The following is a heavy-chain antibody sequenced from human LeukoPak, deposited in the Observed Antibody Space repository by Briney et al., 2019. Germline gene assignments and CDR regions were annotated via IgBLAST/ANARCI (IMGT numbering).Heavy chain of an antibody. CDR2: IYYSGST. V-gene: IGHV4-39*07. Sequence: SETLSLTCTVSGGSISSSSYYWGWIRQPPGKGLEWIGSIYYSGSTYYNPSLKSRVTISVDTSKNQFSLKLSSVTAADTAVYYCARGFVRNGYFDYWGQGTLVTVSS. D-gene: IGHD3-10*01. J-gene: IGHJ4*02. CDR1: GGSISSSSYY. CDR3: ARGFVRNGYFDY.